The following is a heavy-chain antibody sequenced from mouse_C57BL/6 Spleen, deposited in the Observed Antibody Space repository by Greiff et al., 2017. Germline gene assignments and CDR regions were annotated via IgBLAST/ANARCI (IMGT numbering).Heavy chain of an antibody. Sequence: EVHLVESGGGLVKPGGSLKLSCAASGFTFSSYAMSWVRQTPEKRLEWVATISDGGSYTYYPDNVKGRFTISRDNAKNNLYLQMSHLKSEDTAMYYCARDLTMVPFDYWGQGTTLTVSS. CDR3: ARDLTMVPFDY. J-gene: IGHJ2*01. V-gene: IGHV5-4*01. CDR2: ISDGGSYT. CDR1: GFTFSSYA. D-gene: IGHD2-1*01.